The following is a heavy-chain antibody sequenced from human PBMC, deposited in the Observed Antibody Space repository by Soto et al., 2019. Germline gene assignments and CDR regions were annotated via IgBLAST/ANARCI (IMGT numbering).Heavy chain of an antibody. J-gene: IGHJ6*02. D-gene: IGHD2-21*02. V-gene: IGHV6-1*01. Sequence: SQTLSLTCDISGDSVSSNSAAWNWIRQSPSRVLEWLGRAYYRSQWFYDSAVSVRSRINVIPDTSRNQFSLQLNSVTPEDTAVYYCTKQKGDSRTYNGMEVWGQGTTVTVAS. CDR2: AYYRSQWFY. CDR1: GDSVSSNSAA. CDR3: TKQKGDSRTYNGMEV.